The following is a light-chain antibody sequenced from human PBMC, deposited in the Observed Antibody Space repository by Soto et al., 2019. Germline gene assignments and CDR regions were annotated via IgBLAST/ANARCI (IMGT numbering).Light chain of an antibody. CDR3: QKCKVAPFT. Sequence: DIQMTQSPSSLSAFVGDRVTITCRASQDIGNFLAWYQQKPGKVPKLLIYAASTLQSGVPSLFSGSGSGTDFTLTISSLQPEDVATYYCQKCKVAPFTFGGGTKV. CDR2: AAS. J-gene: IGKJ4*01. V-gene: IGKV1-27*01. CDR1: QDIGNF.